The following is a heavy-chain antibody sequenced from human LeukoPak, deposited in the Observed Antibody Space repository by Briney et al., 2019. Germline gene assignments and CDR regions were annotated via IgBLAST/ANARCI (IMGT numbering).Heavy chain of an antibody. CDR3: AKDRGPYLGIDNNWFDP. J-gene: IGHJ5*02. V-gene: IGHV3-23*01. Sequence: GGSRRLSCAASGFTFNLYAMSWVRQVPGKGLEWVSGISGYGANTYYADSVKGRFTISRDNSKNTVYLQMTSLTVADTAVYHCAKDRGPYLGIDNNWFDPWGRGTLVIVSS. CDR2: ISGYGANT. CDR1: GFTFNLYA. D-gene: IGHD1-26*01.